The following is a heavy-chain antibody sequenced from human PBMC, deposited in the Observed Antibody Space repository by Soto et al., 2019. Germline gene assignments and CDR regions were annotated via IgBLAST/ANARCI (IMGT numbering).Heavy chain of an antibody. V-gene: IGHV1-18*01. J-gene: IGHJ1*01. CDR2: ISANYGNT. Sequence: ASVKVSCKASGGTFSSYAISWVRQALGQGLEWMGWISANYGNTNYAQKLQGRVTMTTDTSTTTAYMELRSLRSDDTAVYYCARDAPYGDPENFQHWGQGTLVTVSS. CDR1: GGTFSSYA. D-gene: IGHD4-17*01. CDR3: ARDAPYGDPENFQH.